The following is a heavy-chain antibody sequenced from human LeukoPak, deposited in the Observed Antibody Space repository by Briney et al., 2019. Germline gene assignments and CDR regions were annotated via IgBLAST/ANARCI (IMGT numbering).Heavy chain of an antibody. J-gene: IGHJ4*02. Sequence: SETLSLTCAGSGGAFTGYYWSWIRQPPGKGLEWIGEINHSGATNYNPSLKSRVTISVDTSKNQFSLRLTSVSAADTGVYYCATPARGGIAVTGTFGHWGQGTQVTVSS. V-gene: IGHV4-34*01. D-gene: IGHD6-19*01. CDR2: INHSGAT. CDR3: ATPARGGIAVTGTFGH. CDR1: GGAFTGYY.